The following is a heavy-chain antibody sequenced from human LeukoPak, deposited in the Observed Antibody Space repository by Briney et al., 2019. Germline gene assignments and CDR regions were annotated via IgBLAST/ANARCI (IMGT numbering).Heavy chain of an antibody. Sequence: SVKVSCKASGGTFSSYAISWMRQAPGQGLEWMGGIIPIFGTANYAQKFQGRVTITADESTSTAYMELSSLRSEDTAVYYCASGEYCGGDCYSDYWGQGTLVTVSS. CDR1: GGTFSSYA. CDR3: ASGEYCGGDCYSDY. CDR2: IIPIFGTA. J-gene: IGHJ4*02. D-gene: IGHD2-21*01. V-gene: IGHV1-69*01.